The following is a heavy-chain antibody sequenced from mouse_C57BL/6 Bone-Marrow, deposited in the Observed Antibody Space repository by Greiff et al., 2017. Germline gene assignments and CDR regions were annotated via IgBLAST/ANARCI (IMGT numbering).Heavy chain of an antibody. CDR2: IDPSDSYT. CDR1: GYTFTSYW. J-gene: IGHJ3*01. Sequence: QVQLQQPGAELVRPGTSVKLSCKASGYTFTSYWMHWVKQRPGQGLEWIGVIDPSDSYTNYNQKFKGKATLTVDTSSSTAYMQLSSLTSEDSAVYYCARKGMGNYGFAYWGQGTLVTVSA. D-gene: IGHD2-1*01. V-gene: IGHV1-59*01. CDR3: ARKGMGNYGFAY.